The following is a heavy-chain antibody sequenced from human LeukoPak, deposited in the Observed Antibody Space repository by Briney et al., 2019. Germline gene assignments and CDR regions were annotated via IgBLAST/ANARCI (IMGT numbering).Heavy chain of an antibody. J-gene: IGHJ5*02. Sequence: PGGSLRLSCAASGLTFSSHWMHWVRQAPGKGLVWVSRITNDGSSTTYADSVKGRFTISRDNAKNMLYLQVNSLRAEDTAVYYCARDWRPTTKYNWFDPWGQGTLVTVSS. V-gene: IGHV3-74*01. CDR1: GLTFSSHW. D-gene: IGHD1-14*01. CDR2: ITNDGSST. CDR3: ARDWRPTTKYNWFDP.